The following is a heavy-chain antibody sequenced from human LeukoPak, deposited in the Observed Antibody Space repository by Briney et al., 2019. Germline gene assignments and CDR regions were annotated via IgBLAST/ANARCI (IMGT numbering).Heavy chain of an antibody. CDR2: INHSGST. V-gene: IGHV4-34*01. Sequence: SETLSLTCAVYGGSFSGYYWGWIRQPPGKGLEWIGEINHSGSTNYNPSLESRVTISVDTSKNQFSLKLSSVTAADTAVYYCARVIANDILTGYFYYYYMDVWGKGTTVTVSS. D-gene: IGHD3-9*01. J-gene: IGHJ6*03. CDR3: ARVIANDILTGYFYYYYMDV. CDR1: GGSFSGYY.